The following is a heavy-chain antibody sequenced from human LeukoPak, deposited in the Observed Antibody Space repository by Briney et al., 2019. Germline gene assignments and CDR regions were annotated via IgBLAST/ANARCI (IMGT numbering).Heavy chain of an antibody. CDR3: ATDQGIFDY. CDR2: ISSNSKTI. J-gene: IGHJ4*02. V-gene: IGHV3-48*02. CDR1: GFAFSTYV. Sequence: GGSLRLSCAASGFAFSTYVMNWCRRSPGKGLEWISYISSNSKTIYYADSVKGRFTISRDNAKNSLYLQMNSLRDEDSAVYYCATDQGIFDYWGQGTLVTVSS.